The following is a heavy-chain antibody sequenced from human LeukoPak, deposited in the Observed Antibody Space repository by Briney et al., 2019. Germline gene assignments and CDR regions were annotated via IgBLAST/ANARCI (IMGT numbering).Heavy chain of an antibody. J-gene: IGHJ4*02. CDR1: GFTFDDYG. D-gene: IGHD6-19*01. Sequence: GGSLRLSCAASGFTFDDYGMSWVRQAPGKGLEWVANIKQDGSEKYYVDSVKGRFTISRDNAKNSLYLQLNSLRAEDTAVYYCARDRYSSGWYSDFDYWGQGTLVTVSS. CDR2: IKQDGSEK. V-gene: IGHV3-7*01. CDR3: ARDRYSSGWYSDFDY.